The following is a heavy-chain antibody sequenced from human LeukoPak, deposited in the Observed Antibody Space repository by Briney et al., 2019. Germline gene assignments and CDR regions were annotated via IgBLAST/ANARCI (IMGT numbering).Heavy chain of an antibody. D-gene: IGHD6-13*01. CDR1: GFTVSSNY. Sequence: GGSLRLSCAASGFTVSSNYMSWVRQAPGKGLEWVSVIYSGGSTYYADSVKGRITISRHNSKNTLYLQMNSLRAEDTAVYYCARGLAAAGGSFYDYWGQGTLVTVSS. V-gene: IGHV3-53*04. J-gene: IGHJ4*02. CDR2: IYSGGST. CDR3: ARGLAAAGGSFYDY.